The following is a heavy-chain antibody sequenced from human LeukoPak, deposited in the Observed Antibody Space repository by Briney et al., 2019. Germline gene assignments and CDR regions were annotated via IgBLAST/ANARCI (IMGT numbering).Heavy chain of an antibody. D-gene: IGHD5-18*01. J-gene: IGHJ2*01. V-gene: IGHV1-8*01. Sequence: ASVKVSCKAAGYTFTSYDINWVRQAPGQGLEWMGWMNPTSGNPGYAQKFQGRVTMTRDASIATAYMELSSLTSEDTALYYCTRMRGYTYGYWYLDLWGRGTPVTVSS. CDR2: MNPTSGNP. CDR1: GYTFTSYD. CDR3: TRMRGYTYGYWYLDL.